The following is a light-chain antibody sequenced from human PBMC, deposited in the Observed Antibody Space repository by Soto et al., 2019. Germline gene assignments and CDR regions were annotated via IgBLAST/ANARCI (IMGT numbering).Light chain of an antibody. CDR2: DNN. Sequence: QSVLTQPPSVSAAPGQKVTISCSGSSSNIGNNYVSWYQQLPRTAPKLLIYDNNVRPSGIPDRFSGSKSGTSATLDITGLQTGDEADYYCGTWDNSLSAVFGGGTKVTVL. CDR1: SSNIGNNY. J-gene: IGLJ2*01. CDR3: GTWDNSLSAV. V-gene: IGLV1-51*01.